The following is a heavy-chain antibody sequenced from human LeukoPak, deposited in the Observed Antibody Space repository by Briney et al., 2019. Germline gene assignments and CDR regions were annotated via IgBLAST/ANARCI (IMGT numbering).Heavy chain of an antibody. D-gene: IGHD1-26*01. CDR1: GFTFSSYG. CDR2: ISSDGSNK. CDR3: AKRYSVDWYYFDY. J-gene: IGHJ4*02. V-gene: IGHV3-30*18. Sequence: GRSLRLSCAASGFTFSSYGMHWVRQAPGKGLEWVAVISSDGSNKYYADSVKGRFTISRDNSKNTLYLQMNSLRADDTAVYYCAKRYSVDWYYFDYWGRGTLVTVSS.